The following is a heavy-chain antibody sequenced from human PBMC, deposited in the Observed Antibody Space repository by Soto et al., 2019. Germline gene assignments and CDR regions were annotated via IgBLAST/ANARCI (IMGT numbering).Heavy chain of an antibody. Sequence: EVQVFESGGCLVQPGGSLRLSCAASGFSFSDYSMAWVRQTPEKGLEWVSGMSIGGEKTFYIDSVKGRFIVSRDSSRDTVYFQMNRLRVEDTAVYYCARWNGYGDLWGQGTLVTVSS. V-gene: IGHV3-23*01. CDR3: ARWNGYGDL. CDR1: GFSFSDYS. J-gene: IGHJ4*02. D-gene: IGHD1-1*01. CDR2: MSIGGEKT.